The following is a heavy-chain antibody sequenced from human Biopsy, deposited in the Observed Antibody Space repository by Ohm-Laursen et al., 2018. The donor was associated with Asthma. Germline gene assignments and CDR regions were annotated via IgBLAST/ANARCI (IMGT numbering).Heavy chain of an antibody. J-gene: IGHJ4*02. V-gene: IGHV1-69*13. Sequence: SAKVSCKSLGGTFNTYVIGWVRQAPGQGLEWMGGINSVFGTTTYPQKFQDRVAITADDSTSTVYMELSSLRSEDTAVYYCARKAGSCISRTCYSLDFWGQGTLVTVSS. CDR2: INSVFGTT. D-gene: IGHD2-2*01. CDR1: GGTFNTYV. CDR3: ARKAGSCISRTCYSLDF.